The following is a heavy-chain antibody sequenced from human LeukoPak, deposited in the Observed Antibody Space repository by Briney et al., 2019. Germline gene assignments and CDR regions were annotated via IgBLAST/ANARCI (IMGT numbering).Heavy chain of an antibody. CDR1: GFTFSSSW. CDR2: IKPDGSQR. CDR3: TRSSAGFDY. Sequence: GGSLRLSCAASGFTFSSSWMSWVRQAPGKGLEWVANIKPDGSQRYYVDSVKGRFTISRDNAENSVHLQMNSLRAEDTAIYFCTRSSAGFDYWGQGILATVSS. D-gene: IGHD6-25*01. V-gene: IGHV3-7*01. J-gene: IGHJ4*02.